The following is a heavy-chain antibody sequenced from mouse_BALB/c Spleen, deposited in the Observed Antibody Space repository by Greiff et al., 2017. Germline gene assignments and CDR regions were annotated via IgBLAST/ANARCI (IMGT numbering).Heavy chain of an antibody. D-gene: IGHD2-3*01. Sequence: EVKLMESGGGLVKPGGSLKLSCAASGFTFSSYAMSWVRQTPEKRLEWVASISSGGSTYYPDSVKGRFTISRDNARNILYLQMSSLRSEDTAMYYCARGDGSYYFDYWGQGTTRTVSS. CDR2: ISSGGST. J-gene: IGHJ2*01. V-gene: IGHV5-6-5*01. CDR1: GFTFSSYA. CDR3: ARGDGSYYFDY.